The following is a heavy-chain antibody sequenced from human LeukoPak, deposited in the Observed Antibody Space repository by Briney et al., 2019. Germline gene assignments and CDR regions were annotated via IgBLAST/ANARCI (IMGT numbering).Heavy chain of an antibody. CDR2: IYTSGST. J-gene: IGHJ4*02. CDR1: GGSISSYC. V-gene: IGHV4-4*09. CDR3: ARSRKQWLVLFDY. Sequence: SETLSLTCTVSGGSISSYCWSWIRQPPGKGLEWIGYIYTSGSTNYNPSLKSRVTISVDTSKNQFSLKLSSVTAADTAVYYCARSRKQWLVLFDYWGQGTLVTVSS. D-gene: IGHD6-19*01.